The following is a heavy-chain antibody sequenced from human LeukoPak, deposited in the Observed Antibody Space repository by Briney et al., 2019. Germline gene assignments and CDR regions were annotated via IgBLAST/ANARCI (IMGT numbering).Heavy chain of an antibody. CDR2: IKSKANTYAT. CDR1: GFTFSGSA. J-gene: IGHJ6*04. CDR3: ISGLGDV. Sequence: GGSLRLSCAASGFTFSGSAMHWVRQASGKGLEWVGRIKSKANTYATAYVESVKGRLTISRDDSKNTAYLQMNSRKTEDTAVYYCISGLGDVWGKGTTVTVSS. V-gene: IGHV3-73*01.